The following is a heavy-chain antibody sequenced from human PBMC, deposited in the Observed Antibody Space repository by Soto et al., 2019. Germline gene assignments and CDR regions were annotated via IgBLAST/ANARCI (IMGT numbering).Heavy chain of an antibody. J-gene: IGHJ4*02. V-gene: IGHV1-58*02. CDR2: IVVGSGNT. D-gene: IGHD3-22*01. CDR3: AAEPEYYDSSGYYVGY. CDR1: GFTFSRSA. Sequence: SVKVSCKASGFTFSRSAMQWVRQARGQRLEWIGWIVVGSGNTNYAQKFQERVTITRDMSTSTAYMELSSLRSEDTAVYYCAAEPEYYDSSGYYVGYWGQG.